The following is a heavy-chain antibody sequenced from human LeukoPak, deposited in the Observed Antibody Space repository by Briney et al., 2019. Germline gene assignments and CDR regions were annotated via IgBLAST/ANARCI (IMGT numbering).Heavy chain of an antibody. D-gene: IGHD3-9*01. CDR3: ARAEDQGRYFDWLPGFDP. Sequence: SVKVSCKASGGTFSSYVINWVRQAPGQGLEWMGGILPIFGTAIYAQHFQGRLAITADESTNSAYMELNRLRSDDTAVYYCARAEDQGRYFDWLPGFDPWGQGTLVTVSS. CDR1: GGTFSSYV. V-gene: IGHV1-69*01. J-gene: IGHJ5*02. CDR2: ILPIFGTA.